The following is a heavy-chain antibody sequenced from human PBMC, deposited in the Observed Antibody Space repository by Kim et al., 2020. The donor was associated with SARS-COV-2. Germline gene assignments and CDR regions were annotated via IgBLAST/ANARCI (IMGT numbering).Heavy chain of an antibody. CDR2: SGYI. J-gene: IGHJ4*02. Sequence: SGYIYYADSVKGRYTSTRDNAKNSLYLQMNSLRAEDTAVYYCAREFYLDYWGQGTLVTVSS. V-gene: IGHV3-21*01. CDR3: AREFYLDY.